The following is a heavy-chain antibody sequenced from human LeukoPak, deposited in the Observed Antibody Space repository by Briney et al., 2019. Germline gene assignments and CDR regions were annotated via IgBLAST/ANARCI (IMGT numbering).Heavy chain of an antibody. CDR3: ARDFRRSSSWSFDY. Sequence: GGSMRLSCAASGFTFSDYYMSWIRQAPGKGLEWVSYISRSSSYTNYVDSVKGRFTISRDNAKNSLYLQMNSLRAEDTAVYHCARDFRRSSSWSFDYWGQGTLVTVSS. CDR2: ISRSSSYT. V-gene: IGHV3-11*06. CDR1: GFTFSDYY. D-gene: IGHD6-13*01. J-gene: IGHJ4*02.